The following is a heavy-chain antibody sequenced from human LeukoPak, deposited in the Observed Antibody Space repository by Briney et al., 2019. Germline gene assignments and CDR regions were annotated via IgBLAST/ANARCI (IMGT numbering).Heavy chain of an antibody. CDR1: GGSFSGYY. J-gene: IGHJ4*02. V-gene: IGHV4-30-4*01. D-gene: IGHD3-3*01. CDR2: IFYTGST. CDR3: ARVVFWSGYHYFDY. Sequence: KTSETLSLTCAVYGGSFSGYYWSWIRQPPGKGLEWIGYIFYTGSTYYNPSLKSRVTISIDTSKNHFSLTLTSVTAADTAVYFCARVVFWSGYHYFDYWGQGTLVTVSS.